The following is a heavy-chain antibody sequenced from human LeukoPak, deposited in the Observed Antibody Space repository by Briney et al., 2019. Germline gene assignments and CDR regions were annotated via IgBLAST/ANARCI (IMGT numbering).Heavy chain of an antibody. Sequence: PSETLSLTCTVSGGSISSYYWSWIRQPPGKGLEWIGEINHSGSTNYNLSLKSRVTISVDTSKNQFSLKLRSVTAADTAVYYCARGRTGYSGYDYYYFDYWGQGTLVTVSS. CDR3: ARGRTGYSGYDYYYFDY. V-gene: IGHV4-34*01. CDR1: GGSISSYY. J-gene: IGHJ4*02. D-gene: IGHD5-12*01. CDR2: INHSGST.